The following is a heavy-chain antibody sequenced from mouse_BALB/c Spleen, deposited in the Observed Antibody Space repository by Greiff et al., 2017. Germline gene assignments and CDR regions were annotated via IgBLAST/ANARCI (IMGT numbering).Heavy chain of an antibody. CDR1: GFAFSSYD. D-gene: IGHD1-2*01. CDR2: ISSGGGST. J-gene: IGHJ3*01. CDR3: ARRGRLPFFAY. Sequence: EVQLVESGGGLVKPGGSLKLSCAASGFAFSSYDMSWVRQTPEKRLEWVAYISSGGGSTYYPDTVKGRFTISRDNAKNTLYLQMSSLKSEDTAMYYCARRGRLPFFAYWGQGTLVTVSA. V-gene: IGHV5-12-1*01.